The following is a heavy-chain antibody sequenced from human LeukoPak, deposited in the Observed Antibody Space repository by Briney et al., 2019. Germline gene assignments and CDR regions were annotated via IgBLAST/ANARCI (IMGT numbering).Heavy chain of an antibody. CDR1: GFTFSSYA. CDR2: ISGSGGST. J-gene: IGHJ4*02. D-gene: IGHD3-22*01. Sequence: PGGSVRLSCAASGFTFSSYAMSWVRQAPGKGLEWVSAISGSGGSTYYADSVKGRFTISRDNSKNTLYLQMNSLRAEDTAVYYCAKDVGSSGYYGFDYWGQGTLVTVSS. CDR3: AKDVGSSGYYGFDY. V-gene: IGHV3-23*01.